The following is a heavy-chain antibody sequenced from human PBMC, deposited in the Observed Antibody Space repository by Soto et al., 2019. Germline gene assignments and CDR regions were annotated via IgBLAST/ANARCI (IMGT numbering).Heavy chain of an antibody. J-gene: IGHJ3*02. CDR1: GFTFSSYG. D-gene: IGHD2-21*01. Sequence: GESLKISCAASGFTFSSYGMHWVRQAPGKGLEWVAGIWYDGSEKRYVDSVKGRFTISRDNFKNTLYLQMNSLRPEDTAVFYCASEPLIVVELATPYAFNMWGQGTMVTVSS. CDR2: IWYDGSEK. V-gene: IGHV3-33*01. CDR3: ASEPLIVVELATPYAFNM.